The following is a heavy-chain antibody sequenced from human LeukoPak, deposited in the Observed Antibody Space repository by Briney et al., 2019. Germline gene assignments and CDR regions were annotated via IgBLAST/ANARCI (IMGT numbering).Heavy chain of an antibody. D-gene: IGHD3-10*01. Sequence: GASVKVSCKASGYTFTSYYMHWVRQAPGQGLEWMGIINPSGGSTSYAQKFQGRVTMTRDTSTSTVYMELSSLRSEDTAVYYCAKAPYYYGSGSYYLFVWDSSDNWFDPWGQGTLVTVSS. J-gene: IGHJ5*02. CDR1: GYTFTSYY. V-gene: IGHV1-46*01. CDR3: AKAPYYYGSGSYYLFVWDSSDNWFDP. CDR2: INPSGGST.